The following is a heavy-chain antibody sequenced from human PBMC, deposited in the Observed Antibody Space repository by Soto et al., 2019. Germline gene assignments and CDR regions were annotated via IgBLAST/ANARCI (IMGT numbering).Heavy chain of an antibody. J-gene: IGHJ5*02. CDR3: ASIGSSGFNWFDP. V-gene: IGHV1-69*08. Sequence: SVTVSCKDSGGTFSSYTISWVRQAPGQGLEWMGRIIPILGTANYAQKFQGRVTITADESTSTAYMELSSLRSEDTAVYYCASIGSSGFNWFDPWGQGTLVTVSS. D-gene: IGHD6-19*01. CDR1: GGTFSSYT. CDR2: IIPILGTA.